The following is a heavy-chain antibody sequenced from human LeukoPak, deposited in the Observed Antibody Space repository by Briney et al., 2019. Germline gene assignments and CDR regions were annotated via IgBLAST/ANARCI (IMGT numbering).Heavy chain of an antibody. J-gene: IGHJ4*02. CDR1: GFTFDDYG. Sequence: PGGSLRLSCAASGFTFDDYGMSWVRQAPGKGLEWVSGINGNGGSAGYADSLKGRFTISRDNAKNSLYLQMNSLRVEDTALYYCARSIYRVYSFGPPFDYWGQGTLVTVSS. D-gene: IGHD5-18*01. CDR2: INGNGGSA. CDR3: ARSIYRVYSFGPPFDY. V-gene: IGHV3-20*04.